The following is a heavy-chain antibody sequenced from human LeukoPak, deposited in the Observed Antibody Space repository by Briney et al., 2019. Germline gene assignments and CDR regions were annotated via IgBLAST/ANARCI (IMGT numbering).Heavy chain of an antibody. CDR1: GFTVSSSY. CDR3: ARYSDRGEWYPSY. J-gene: IGHJ4*02. V-gene: IGHV3-66*01. Sequence: GGSLRLSCAATGFTVSSSYMSWVRQAPGKGLEWVSVIYSGGSTYYADSVKGRFTISRDNSKNMVYLQMNSLRAEDTAVYYCARYSDRGEWYPSYWGQGTLVTVSS. D-gene: IGHD3-3*01. CDR2: IYSGGST.